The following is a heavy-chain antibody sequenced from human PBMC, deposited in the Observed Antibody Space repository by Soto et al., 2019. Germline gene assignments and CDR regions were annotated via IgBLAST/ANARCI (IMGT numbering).Heavy chain of an antibody. Sequence: GESLKISCAASGFTFSSYWMSWVRQAPGKELEWVANIKQDGSEKYYVDSVKGRFTISRDNAKNSLYLQMNSLRAEDTAVYYCASSLTTPPTAGDYFDYWGQGTLVTVSS. CDR1: GFTFSSYW. V-gene: IGHV3-7*01. CDR2: IKQDGSEK. CDR3: ASSLTTPPTAGDYFDY. D-gene: IGHD4-4*01. J-gene: IGHJ4*02.